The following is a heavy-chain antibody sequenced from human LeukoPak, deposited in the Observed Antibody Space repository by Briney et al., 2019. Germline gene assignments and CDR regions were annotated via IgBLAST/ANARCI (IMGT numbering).Heavy chain of an antibody. J-gene: IGHJ4*02. V-gene: IGHV1-46*01. CDR1: AYTFTGYD. Sequence: ASVKASCKASAYTFTGYDMHWVRQAPGQGLEWMGIINPSGGYTSYTNYAQKFRGRVTMTRDMSTSTVYMELSSLRSEDTAVYYCARDYQGFDYWGQGTLVTVSS. CDR3: ARDYQGFDY. D-gene: IGHD2-2*01. CDR2: INPSGGYT.